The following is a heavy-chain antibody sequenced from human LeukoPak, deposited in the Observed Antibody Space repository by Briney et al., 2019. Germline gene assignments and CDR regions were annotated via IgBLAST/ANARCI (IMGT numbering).Heavy chain of an antibody. J-gene: IGHJ4*02. CDR3: AKAGSGWSNSDY. D-gene: IGHD6-19*01. CDR1: GFTFSSFA. CDR2: ITNSGVTT. Sequence: GGSLRLSCTASGFTFSSFAMHWVRQAPGKGLEWVSLITNSGVTTHYADSVKGRFTISRDNSRSTLYLQLNSLRADDTALYYCAKAGSGWSNSDYWGQGALVTVSS. V-gene: IGHV3-23*01.